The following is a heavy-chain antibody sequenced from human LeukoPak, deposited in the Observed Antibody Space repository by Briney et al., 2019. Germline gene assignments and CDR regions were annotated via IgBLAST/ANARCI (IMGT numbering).Heavy chain of an antibody. D-gene: IGHD3-22*01. CDR3: AKGNYYDSSGYSFDY. J-gene: IGHJ4*02. CDR2: IRYDGSNK. Sequence: PGGSLRLSCAASGFIFSSYGMHWVRQAPGKGLEWVAFIRYDGSNKYYADSVKGRFTISRDNSKNTLYLQMNSLRAEDTAVYYCAKGNYYDSSGYSFDYWGQGTLVTVSS. CDR1: GFIFSSYG. V-gene: IGHV3-30*02.